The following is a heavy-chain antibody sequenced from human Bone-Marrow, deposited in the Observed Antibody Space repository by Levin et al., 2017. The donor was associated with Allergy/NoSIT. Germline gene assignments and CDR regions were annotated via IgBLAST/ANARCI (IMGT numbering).Heavy chain of an antibody. CDR2: ISAFRGNT. CDR3: AFSDGTDYFKY. V-gene: IGHV1-18*01. J-gene: IGHJ1*01. CDR1: GYGFNNYG. Sequence: GESLKISCKASGYGFNNYGITWVRQAPGQGLEWMGWISAFRGNTNYGQKFQGRVTMTTDTTTSTVYMELTTVRSDDSAVYYCAFSDGTDYFKYWGQGTLVTVSS. D-gene: IGHD1-1*01.